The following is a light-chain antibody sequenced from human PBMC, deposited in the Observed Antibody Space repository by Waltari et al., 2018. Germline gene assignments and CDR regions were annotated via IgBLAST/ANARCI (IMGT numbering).Light chain of an antibody. CDR1: QSIRSY. J-gene: IGKJ2*01. V-gene: IGKV1-5*03. Sequence: IQMTQSPSTLSVSVGDRVIISCRASQSIRSYLAWYQQKPGEAPKLLISEASTLESGVPSRFSGSGSGTEFTLSISSRQPDDFGTYYCHQYNSDPYTFGLGTKLEIK. CDR3: HQYNSDPYT. CDR2: EAS.